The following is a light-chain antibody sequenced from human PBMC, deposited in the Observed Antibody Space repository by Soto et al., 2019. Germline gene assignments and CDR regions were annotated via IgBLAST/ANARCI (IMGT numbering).Light chain of an antibody. V-gene: IGKV3-20*01. CDR1: QSVSSSY. CDR2: GAS. Sequence: EIVLTQSPGTLSLSPGERATLSCRASQSVSSSYLAWYQQKPGQAPRLLIYGASSRATGIPDRFSGSGSGTDFTLTISRLEPEDCAVYYCQQYGSSPYTFGQGNTLEIK. J-gene: IGKJ2*01. CDR3: QQYGSSPYT.